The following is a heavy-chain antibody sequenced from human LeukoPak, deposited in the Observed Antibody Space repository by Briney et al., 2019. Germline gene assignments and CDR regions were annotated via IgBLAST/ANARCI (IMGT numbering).Heavy chain of an antibody. CDR3: ARGPRDYDYVWGSYRCPRFDP. Sequence: KTSETLSLTCTVSGGSISNGDYYWSWIRQPPGKGLEWIGYIYYSGSTYYNPSLKSRVTISVDTSKNQFSLKLSSVTAADTAVYYCARGPRDYDYVWGSYRCPRFDPWGQGTLVTVSS. V-gene: IGHV4-30-4*01. CDR1: GGSISNGDYY. D-gene: IGHD3-16*02. CDR2: IYYSGST. J-gene: IGHJ5*02.